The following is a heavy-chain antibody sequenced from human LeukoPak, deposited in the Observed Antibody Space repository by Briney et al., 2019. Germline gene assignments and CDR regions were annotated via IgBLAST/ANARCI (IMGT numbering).Heavy chain of an antibody. V-gene: IGHV3-20*04. CDR3: ARDGVSEQLVWALYYYYMDV. Sequence: GGSLRLSCAASGFTFDDYGMSWVRQAPGKGLEWVSGINWNGGSTGYADSVKGRFTISRDNAKNSLYLQMNSLRAEDTALYYCARDGVSEQLVWALYYYYMDVWGKGTTVTVSS. J-gene: IGHJ6*03. D-gene: IGHD6-6*01. CDR2: INWNGGST. CDR1: GFTFDDYG.